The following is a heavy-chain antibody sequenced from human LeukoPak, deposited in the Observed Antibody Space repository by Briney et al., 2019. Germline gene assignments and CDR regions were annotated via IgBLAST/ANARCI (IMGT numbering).Heavy chain of an antibody. V-gene: IGHV3-74*01. Sequence: GGSLRLSCAVSGFTFCNYWMHGVRQAPGQGRGWGSNINSIESATTYADSVKGRFTISRDNAKNTLYLQMNGLRAEDTAVYYCPLFSQPFAWGQGSLVTVSS. D-gene: IGHD5-18*01. CDR1: GFTFCNYW. CDR3: PLFSQPFA. CDR2: INSIESAT. J-gene: IGHJ5*02.